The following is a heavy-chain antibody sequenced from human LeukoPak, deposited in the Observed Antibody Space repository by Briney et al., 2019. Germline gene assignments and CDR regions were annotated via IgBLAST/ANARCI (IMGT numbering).Heavy chain of an antibody. CDR1: GFTFSSYG. V-gene: IGHV3-30*18. CDR3: AKDRVLTGYYSAYYYYGMDV. Sequence: GGSLRLSCAASGFTFSSYGMHWVRQAPGKGLEWVAVISYDGSNKYYADYVKGRFTISRDNSKNTLYLQMNSLRAEDTAVYYCAKDRVLTGYYSAYYYYGMDVWGQGTTVTVSS. CDR2: ISYDGSNK. J-gene: IGHJ6*02. D-gene: IGHD3-9*01.